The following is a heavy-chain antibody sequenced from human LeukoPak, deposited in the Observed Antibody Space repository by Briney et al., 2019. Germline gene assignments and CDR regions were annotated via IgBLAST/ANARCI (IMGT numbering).Heavy chain of an antibody. J-gene: IGHJ4*02. CDR2: ISSSGRAI. CDR3: ARCPRWAHFDY. CDR1: GFTFSSYE. V-gene: IGHV3-48*03. D-gene: IGHD4-23*01. Sequence: QPGGSLRLSCAGSGFTFSSYEMNGVRQAPGEGLEWVSYISSSGRAIYYADSVKGRFTVSRDNAKNSLYLQMNSLRAEDTAVYYCARCPRWAHFDYWGQGTLVTVSS.